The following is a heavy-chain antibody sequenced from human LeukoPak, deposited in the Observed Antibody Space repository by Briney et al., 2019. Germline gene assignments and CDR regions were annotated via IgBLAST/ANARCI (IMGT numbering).Heavy chain of an antibody. CDR2: VFYSGSS. D-gene: IGHD6-13*01. V-gene: IGHV4-39*01. J-gene: IGHJ4*02. Sequence: PSETLSLTCTVSGDSISGSNSFWGWIRRPLGKGLEWIGHVFYSGSSYYNPSLKSRVTISVDTSENQFSLRLSSVTATDTAIYYCARRGITYSTSFFNSWGQGTLVTVSS. CDR1: GDSISGSNSF. CDR3: ARRGITYSTSFFNS.